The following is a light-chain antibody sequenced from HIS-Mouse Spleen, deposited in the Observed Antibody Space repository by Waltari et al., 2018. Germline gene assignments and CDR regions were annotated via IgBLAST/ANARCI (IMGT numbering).Light chain of an antibody. V-gene: IGKV3-15*01. CDR2: GAS. Sequence: EIVMTQSPATLSVSPGERATLSCRASQSVSSNLAWYQQKPGQAPRPRIYGASTRATGIPARFSGSGSGTEFTLTISSLQSEDFAVYYCQQYNNWPQRTFGQGTKVEIK. CDR3: QQYNNWPQRT. CDR1: QSVSSN. J-gene: IGKJ1*01.